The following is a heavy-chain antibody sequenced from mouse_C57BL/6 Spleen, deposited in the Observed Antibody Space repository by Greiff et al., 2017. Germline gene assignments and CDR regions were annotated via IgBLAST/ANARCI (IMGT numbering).Heavy chain of an antibody. J-gene: IGHJ1*03. Sequence: SGAELVRPGASVKMSCKASGYTFTSYNMHWVKQTPRQGLEWIGAIYPGNGDTFYNQKFKGKATLTVDKSSSTAYMQLSSLTSEDSAVYFCSRARGTAVPSYWYFDVCGTGTTVTVSS. D-gene: IGHD1-1*01. V-gene: IGHV1-12*01. CDR1: GYTFTSYN. CDR2: IYPGNGDT. CDR3: SRARGTAVPSYWYFDV.